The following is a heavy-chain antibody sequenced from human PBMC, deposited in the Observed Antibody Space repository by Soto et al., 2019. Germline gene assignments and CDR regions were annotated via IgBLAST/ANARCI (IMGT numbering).Heavy chain of an antibody. CDR1: GYTFTSYA. CDR3: ARVADITMVRGPLDY. V-gene: IGHV1-3*01. J-gene: IGHJ4*02. Sequence: ASVKGSCKASGYTFTSYAMHWVRQAPGQRLEWMGWINAGNGNTKYSQKFQGRVTITRDTSASTAYMELSSLRSEDTAVYYCARVADITMVRGPLDYWGQGTLVTVSS. D-gene: IGHD3-10*01. CDR2: INAGNGNT.